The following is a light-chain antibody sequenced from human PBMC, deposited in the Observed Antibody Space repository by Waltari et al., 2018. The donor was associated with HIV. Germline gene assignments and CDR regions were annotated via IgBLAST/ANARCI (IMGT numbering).Light chain of an antibody. V-gene: IGKV1-33*01. J-gene: IGKJ2*01. CDR1: QDISNY. CDR2: DAS. CDR3: QQYENLPPYT. Sequence: DIQMTQSPSSLSASVGDRVTITCQASQDISNYLNWYQQKPGKAPKLLIYDASNLETGVPSRFTGSGSGTNFTFTISSLQPEDIATYYCQQYENLPPYTFGQGTKLEMK.